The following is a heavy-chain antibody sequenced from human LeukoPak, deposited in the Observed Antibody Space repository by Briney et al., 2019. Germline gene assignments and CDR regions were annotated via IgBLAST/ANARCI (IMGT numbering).Heavy chain of an antibody. CDR3: ARDRNSVY. Sequence: GGSLRLSCAASGFTFNNYAMSWVRQPPGKVLEWASAITGSGGDTYHADSVKGRFTISRDNSKNTLYLQMNSLRAEDTAVYYRARDRNSVYWGQGTLVTVSS. J-gene: IGHJ4*02. V-gene: IGHV3-23*01. CDR2: ITGSGGDT. CDR1: GFTFNNYA. D-gene: IGHD1-14*01.